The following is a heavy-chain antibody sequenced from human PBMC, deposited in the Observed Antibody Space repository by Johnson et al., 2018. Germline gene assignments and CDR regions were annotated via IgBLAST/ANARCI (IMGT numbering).Heavy chain of an antibody. CDR2: IYYSGST. CDR3: ARVVGYGGAFDI. D-gene: IGHD4-23*01. J-gene: IGHJ3*02. Sequence: QVQLQESGPGLVKPSETLSLTCTVSGGSISSYYWSWIRQPPGKGLEWIGYIYYSGSTNYNPSLKSRVTISVDTSKNQFSLNLSSVTAADTAVDYCARVVGYGGAFDIWGQGTMVTVSS. CDR1: GGSISSYY. V-gene: IGHV4-59*01.